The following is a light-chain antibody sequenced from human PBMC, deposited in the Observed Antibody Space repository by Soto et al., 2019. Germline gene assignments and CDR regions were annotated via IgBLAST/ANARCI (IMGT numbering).Light chain of an antibody. Sequence: QSVLTQPPSASGTPGQRVTISCSGSSSNIGSNTVNWYQQLPGTAPKLLIYSNNQRPSGVPDRFSGSKSGTSASLAISRLQSEDEADYYCAAWDDSLNGVYVFGTGTKLTVL. CDR3: AAWDDSLNGVYV. J-gene: IGLJ1*01. CDR2: SNN. CDR1: SSNIGSNT. V-gene: IGLV1-44*01.